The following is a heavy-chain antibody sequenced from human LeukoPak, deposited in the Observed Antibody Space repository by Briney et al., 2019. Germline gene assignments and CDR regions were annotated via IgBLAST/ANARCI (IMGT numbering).Heavy chain of an antibody. J-gene: IGHJ5*02. Sequence: GGSLRLSCAASGFTLSVYWMHWVRQAPGKGLVWLSRINKDGSSTTYADSVKGRFTVSRDNAKNTLYLQMNSLRAEDTAIYYCVRGIEVAGTFSWFDPWGQGTLVTVSS. D-gene: IGHD6-19*01. CDR1: GFTLSVYW. V-gene: IGHV3-74*01. CDR3: VRGIEVAGTFSWFDP. CDR2: INKDGSST.